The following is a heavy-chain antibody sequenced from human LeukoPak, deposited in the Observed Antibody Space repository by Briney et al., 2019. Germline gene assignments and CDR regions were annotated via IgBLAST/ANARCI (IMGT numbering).Heavy chain of an antibody. D-gene: IGHD2-15*01. CDR3: ARHGYCSGGTGWVN. CDR1: GGPSSSYY. J-gene: IGHJ4*02. Sequence: PSETLSLTCTVSGGPSSSYYWSWIRQPPGKGLEWIGYIYYSGTTKYNPSLNSRVTILVDTSKNQFSLKLSSVTAADTAVYYCARHGYCSGGTGWVNWGQGTLVTVSS. CDR2: IYYSGTT. V-gene: IGHV4-59*08.